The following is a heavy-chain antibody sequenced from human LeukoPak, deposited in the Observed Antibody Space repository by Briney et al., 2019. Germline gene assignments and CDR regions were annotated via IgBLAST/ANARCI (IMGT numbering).Heavy chain of an antibody. J-gene: IGHJ4*02. D-gene: IGHD6-6*01. CDR3: ARRGGSSSRRSPIDY. CDR1: GFTFSDYW. V-gene: IGHV3-7*01. CDR2: IKQDGSEK. Sequence: GGSLRLSCAASGFTFSDYWMTWVRQAPGKGPEWVANIKQDGSEKYYVDSVRGRFTISRDDAKNSLFLQMNSLRVEDTAVYYCARRGGSSSRRSPIDYWGQGTLVTVSS.